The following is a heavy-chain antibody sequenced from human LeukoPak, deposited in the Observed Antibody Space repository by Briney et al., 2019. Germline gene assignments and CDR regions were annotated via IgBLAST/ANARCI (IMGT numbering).Heavy chain of an antibody. Sequence: GGSLRLSCAASGFTFRSYSMNWVRQAPGKGLEWVSSISSSSSYIYYADSVKGRFTISRDNAKNSLYLQMNSLRAEDTAVYYCARVGVAAPFDYWGQGTLVTVSS. V-gene: IGHV3-21*01. CDR3: ARVGVAAPFDY. CDR2: ISSSSSYI. J-gene: IGHJ4*02. CDR1: GFTFRSYS. D-gene: IGHD2-15*01.